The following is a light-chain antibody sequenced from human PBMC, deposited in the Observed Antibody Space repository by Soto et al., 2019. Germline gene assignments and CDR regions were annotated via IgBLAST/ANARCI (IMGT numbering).Light chain of an antibody. CDR3: QQSHSFPRP. Sequence: DIQMTQSPSSVSASVGDRVTITCRASRGISRWLAWYQQRPGKAPKLLIYAASGLQSGVPSRVNGSRSLTDLTHTISSLHPAVFETSYYQQSHSFPRPFGVGTKLDVK. CDR1: RGISRW. V-gene: IGKV1-12*01. J-gene: IGKJ4*02. CDR2: AAS.